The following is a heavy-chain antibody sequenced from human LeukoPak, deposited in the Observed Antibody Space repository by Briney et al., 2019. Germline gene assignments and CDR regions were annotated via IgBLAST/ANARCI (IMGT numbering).Heavy chain of an antibody. CDR1: GYTFTSYY. D-gene: IGHD1-26*01. CDR2: INPSGGST. Sequence: ASVKVSCKASGYTFTSYYMHWVRQAPGQGLEWMGIINPSGGSTSYAQKFQGRVTMTRDTSTNTVYMELSSLRSEDTAVYYCARLAKTWELDYWGQGTLVTVSS. CDR3: ARLAKTWELDY. V-gene: IGHV1-46*01. J-gene: IGHJ4*02.